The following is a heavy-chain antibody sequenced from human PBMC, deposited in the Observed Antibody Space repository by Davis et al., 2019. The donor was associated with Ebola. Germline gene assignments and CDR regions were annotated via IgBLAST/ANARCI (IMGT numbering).Heavy chain of an antibody. CDR1: GWSFSGYY. V-gene: IGHV4-34*01. D-gene: IGHD6-19*01. CDR2: INHSGST. Sequence: SETLSLTCAVYGWSFSGYYWSWIRQPPGKGLEWIGEINHSGSTNYNPSLKSRVTISVDKSKNQFSLKLSSVTAADTAVYYCARARGIAVAGTGGYYFDYWGQGTLVTVSS. CDR3: ARARGIAVAGTGGYYFDY. J-gene: IGHJ4*02.